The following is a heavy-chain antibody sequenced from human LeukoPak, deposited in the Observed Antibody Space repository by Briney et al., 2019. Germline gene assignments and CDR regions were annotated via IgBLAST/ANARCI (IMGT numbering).Heavy chain of an antibody. J-gene: IGHJ4*02. CDR3: ARGGIQVSGIDEFDY. D-gene: IGHD6-19*01. Sequence: GGSQRLSCAASGFTFSSYSMNWVRQAPGKGLEWVSSISSSSSYIYYADSVKGRFTISRDNAKNSLYLQMNSLRAEDTAVYYCARGGIQVSGIDEFDYWGQGTLVTVSS. CDR2: ISSSSSYI. CDR1: GFTFSSYS. V-gene: IGHV3-21*01.